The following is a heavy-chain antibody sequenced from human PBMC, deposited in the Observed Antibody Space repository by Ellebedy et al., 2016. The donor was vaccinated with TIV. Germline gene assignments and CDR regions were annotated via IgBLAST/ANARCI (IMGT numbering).Heavy chain of an antibody. CDR2: IYYSGST. CDR3: ARDRNMLRGVVAY. J-gene: IGHJ4*02. CDR1: GGSISSSNYY. V-gene: IGHV4-39*07. D-gene: IGHD3-10*01. Sequence: MPSETLSLTCTVSGGSISSSNYYWGWIRQPPGKGLEWLGSIYYSGSTFYNPSLKSRVTISVDTSKNQFSLKLNSVTAADTAVYYCARDRNMLRGVVAYWGQGTLVTVSS.